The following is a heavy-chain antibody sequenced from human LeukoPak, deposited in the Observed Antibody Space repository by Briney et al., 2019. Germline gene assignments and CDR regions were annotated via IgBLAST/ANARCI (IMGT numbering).Heavy chain of an antibody. D-gene: IGHD5-12*01. Sequence: PSQTLSLTCTVSGGSISSGGYYWSWIRQHPGKGLEWIGYIYYSGSTNYNPSLKSRVTISVDTSKNQFSLKLSSVTAADTAVYYCARVYFSDYVYFDYWGQGTLVTVSS. J-gene: IGHJ4*02. CDR2: IYYSGST. V-gene: IGHV4-31*03. CDR3: ARVYFSDYVYFDY. CDR1: GGSISSGGYY.